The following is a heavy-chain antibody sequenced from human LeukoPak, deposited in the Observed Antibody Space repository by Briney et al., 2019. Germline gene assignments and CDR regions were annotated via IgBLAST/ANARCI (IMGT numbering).Heavy chain of an antibody. CDR2: IYPGDSGT. Sequence: GESLKISCQGSGYSFTNYWIAWVRQMPGKGLEWMGIIYPGDSGTRYSPSFQGQVTISADKSISTAYLQWSSLKASDTAIYYCARQYSGSYFGAFDIWGQGTMVTVSS. V-gene: IGHV5-51*01. CDR1: GYSFTNYW. CDR3: ARQYSGSYFGAFDI. D-gene: IGHD1-26*01. J-gene: IGHJ3*02.